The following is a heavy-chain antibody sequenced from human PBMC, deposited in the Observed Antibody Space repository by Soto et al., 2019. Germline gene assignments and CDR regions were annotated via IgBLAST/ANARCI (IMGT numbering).Heavy chain of an antibody. V-gene: IGHV1-69*06. D-gene: IGHD6-13*01. CDR3: AKVVSAADPTVFGFDP. J-gene: IGHJ5*02. CDR1: GGTFSSYA. CDR2: IIPIFGTA. Sequence: QVQLVQSGAEVKKPGSSVKVSCKASGGTFSSYAISWVRQAPGQGLEWMGGIIPIFGTANYAQKIQGRVTITADKSKSTANRELSSMRSEDTAVYYCAKVVSAADPTVFGFDPWGQGTLVTGTS.